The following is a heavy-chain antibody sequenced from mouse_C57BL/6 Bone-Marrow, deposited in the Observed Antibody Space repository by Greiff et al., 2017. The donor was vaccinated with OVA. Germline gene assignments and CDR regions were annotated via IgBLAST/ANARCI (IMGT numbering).Heavy chain of an antibody. J-gene: IGHJ2*01. CDR3: TTRGGNYKNYFDY. V-gene: IGHV14-4*01. Sequence: VQLQQPGAELVRPGASVKLSCTASGFNIKDDYMHWVKQRPEQGLEWIGWIDPENGDTEYASKFQGKATITADTSSNTAYLQLSSLTSEDTAVYYCTTRGGNYKNYFDYWGQGTTLTVSS. CDR2: IDPENGDT. CDR1: GFNIKDDY. D-gene: IGHD2-1*01.